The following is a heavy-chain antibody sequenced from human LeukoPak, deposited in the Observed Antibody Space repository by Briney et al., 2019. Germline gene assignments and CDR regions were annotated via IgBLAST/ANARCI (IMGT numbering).Heavy chain of an antibody. D-gene: IGHD6-6*01. CDR1: GGSFSGYY. J-gene: IGHJ6*03. CDR3: ARGYVAAARLRYYYYYYMDV. V-gene: IGHV4-34*01. CDR2: INHSGST. Sequence: SETLSPTCAVDGGSFSGYYWSRFRQPPGQGLEWSGEINHSGSTNYNPSLKRRVTISVDTTKTQFSLKLISVTAADAAVYYCARGYVAAARLRYYYYYYMDVWGKGTTVTVSS.